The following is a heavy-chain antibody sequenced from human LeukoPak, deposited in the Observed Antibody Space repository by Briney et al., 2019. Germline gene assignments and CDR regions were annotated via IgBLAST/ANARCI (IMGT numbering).Heavy chain of an antibody. V-gene: IGHV4-59*05. Sequence: PSETLSLTCTVSGGSISSYYWSWIRQPPGKGLEWTGSIYYSGSTYYNPSLKSRVTISVDTSKNQFSLKLSSVTAADTAVYYCARHSYYYGSGSCDYWGQGTLVTVSS. D-gene: IGHD3-10*01. J-gene: IGHJ4*02. CDR3: ARHSYYYGSGSCDY. CDR2: IYYSGST. CDR1: GGSISSYY.